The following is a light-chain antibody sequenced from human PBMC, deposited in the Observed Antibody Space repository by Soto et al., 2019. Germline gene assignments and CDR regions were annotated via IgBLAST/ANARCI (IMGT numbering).Light chain of an antibody. J-gene: IGKJ5*01. CDR1: QTVSNNY. Sequence: EIVLTQSPGTLSLSPGEGATLSCRASQTVSNNYLAWYQQKPGQAPRLLIYDASNRATGIPARFSGSGSGTDFTLTISSLEPEDFAVYYCQQRTNWPPITFGLGTRLEIK. CDR2: DAS. CDR3: QQRTNWPPIT. V-gene: IGKV3-11*01.